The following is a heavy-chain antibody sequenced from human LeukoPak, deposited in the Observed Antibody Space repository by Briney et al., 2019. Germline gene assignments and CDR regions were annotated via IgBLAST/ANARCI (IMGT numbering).Heavy chain of an antibody. J-gene: IGHJ6*02. CDR3: AKPSMVTPNYYHYYGMDV. V-gene: IGHV3-30-3*02. CDR1: GFTFSSYA. Sequence: GGSLRLSCAASGFTFSSYAMHWVRQAPGKGLEWVAVISYDGSNKYYADSVKGRFTISRDNSKNTLYLQMNSLRAEDTAVYYCAKPSMVTPNYYHYYGMDVWGQGTTVTVSS. CDR2: ISYDGSNK. D-gene: IGHD5-18*01.